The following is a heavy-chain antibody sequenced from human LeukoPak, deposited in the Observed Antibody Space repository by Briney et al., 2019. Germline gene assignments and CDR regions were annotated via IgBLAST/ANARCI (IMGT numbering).Heavy chain of an antibody. J-gene: IGHJ4*02. CDR3: AKDLARVVVVAATFDY. CDR1: GFTFNNFA. D-gene: IGHD2-15*01. V-gene: IGHV3-30*18. CDR2: ISYDGSNK. Sequence: GGSLRLSCTASGFTFNNFAMTWVRQAPGKGLEWVAVISYDGSNKYYADSVKGRFTISRDNSKNTLYLQMNSLRAEDTAVYYCAKDLARVVVVAATFDYWGQGTLVTVSS.